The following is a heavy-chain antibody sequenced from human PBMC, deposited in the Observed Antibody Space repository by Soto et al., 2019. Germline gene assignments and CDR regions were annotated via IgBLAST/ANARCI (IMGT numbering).Heavy chain of an antibody. CDR1: GFTFSTYG. CDR2: ISGSGGST. CDR3: ATDPRSVVERSVCGMDV. D-gene: IGHD2-21*01. J-gene: IGHJ6*02. V-gene: IGHV3-23*01. Sequence: EVQVLESGGGLVQSGGSLRLSCAASGFTFSTYGMSWVRQAPGEGLEWVSAISGSGGSTYYADSVKGRFTISRDNSKNTLYLQMNSLRAEDTAVYYCATDPRSVVERSVCGMDVWGQGTTVTVSS.